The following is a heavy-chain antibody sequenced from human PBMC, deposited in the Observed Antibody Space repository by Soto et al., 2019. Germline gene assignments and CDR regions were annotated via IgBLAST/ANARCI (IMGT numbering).Heavy chain of an antibody. CDR1: GGSISSGGYY. J-gene: IGHJ4*02. V-gene: IGHV4-31*03. CDR3: ARLEAAAERWGPHFDY. D-gene: IGHD3-16*01. Sequence: SETLSLTCTVSGGSISSGGYYWSWIRQHPGKGLEWIGYIYYSGSTYYNPSLKSRVTISVDTSKDQFSLKLSSVTAADTAVYYCARLEAAAERWGPHFDYWGQGTLVTVSS. CDR2: IYYSGST.